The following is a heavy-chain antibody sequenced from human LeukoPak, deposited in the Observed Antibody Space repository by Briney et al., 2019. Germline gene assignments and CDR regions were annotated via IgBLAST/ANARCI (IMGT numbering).Heavy chain of an antibody. Sequence: GGSLRLSCAASGFTLSSYAMSWVRQAPGKGLEWVSDINSSGGRAYYADSVKGRFTISRDNSKNTLYLQMNSLRAEDTAVYFCVSLGYSSSSVRYWGQGTLVTVSS. J-gene: IGHJ4*02. D-gene: IGHD6-6*01. V-gene: IGHV3-23*01. CDR1: GFTLSSYA. CDR3: VSLGYSSSSVRY. CDR2: INSSGGRA.